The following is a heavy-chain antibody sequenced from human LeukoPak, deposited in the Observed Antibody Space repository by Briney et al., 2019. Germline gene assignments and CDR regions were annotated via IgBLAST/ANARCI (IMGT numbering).Heavy chain of an antibody. V-gene: IGHV3-21*01. Sequence: PGGSLRLSCAASVFTFSTSSINWVRQAPGKGLEWVSCITSTDIYYADSVKGRFSISRDDAKNTLFLQMNSLRVDDTAVYYCARDYVSGAFDYWGQGALVTVSS. CDR1: VFTFSTSS. D-gene: IGHD3-16*01. J-gene: IGHJ4*02. CDR3: ARDYVSGAFDY. CDR2: ITSTDI.